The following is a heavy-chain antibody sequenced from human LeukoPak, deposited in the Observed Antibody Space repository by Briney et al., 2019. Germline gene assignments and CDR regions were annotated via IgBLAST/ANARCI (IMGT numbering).Heavy chain of an antibody. V-gene: IGHV3-23*01. CDR1: GLTFSSSA. Sequence: GSLRLSCAASGLTFSSSAMSWVRPAPGKGLQWVSAITGNGDTTHYADSVKGRFTISRDNSRDTLYLQMNSLRAEDTAIYYCAKDQGRDYAPYGSATQFYWGQGALVTVSS. D-gene: IGHD4-17*01. J-gene: IGHJ4*02. CDR3: AKDQGRDYAPYGSATQFY. CDR2: ITGNGDTT.